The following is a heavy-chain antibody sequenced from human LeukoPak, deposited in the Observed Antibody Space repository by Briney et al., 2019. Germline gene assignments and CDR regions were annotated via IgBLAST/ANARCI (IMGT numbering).Heavy chain of an antibody. CDR2: ISGSGGST. J-gene: IGHJ4*02. CDR1: AFTFSNYA. D-gene: IGHD3-9*01. CDR3: AKAEGYDILTGLDY. V-gene: IGHV3-23*01. Sequence: GGSLRLSCAASAFTFSNYAMTWVRQAPGKGLEWVSAISGSGGSTYYANSVKGRFTISRDNSKNTLYLQMNSLRTEDTAVYYCAKAEGYDILTGLDYWGQGTLVTVSS.